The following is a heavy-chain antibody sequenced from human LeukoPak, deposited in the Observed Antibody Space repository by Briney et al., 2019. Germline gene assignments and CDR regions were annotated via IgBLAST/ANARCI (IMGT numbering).Heavy chain of an antibody. V-gene: IGHV1-2*02. CDR2: INPNSGGT. Sequence: GASVKVSCKASGYTFTGYYMHWVRQAPGQGLEWMGWINPNSGGTNYAQKFQGRVTMTRDTSIGTAYMELSRLRSDDTAVYYCARVYCSSTSCYAFDIWGQGTMVTVSS. J-gene: IGHJ3*02. D-gene: IGHD2-2*01. CDR1: GYTFTGYY. CDR3: ARVYCSSTSCYAFDI.